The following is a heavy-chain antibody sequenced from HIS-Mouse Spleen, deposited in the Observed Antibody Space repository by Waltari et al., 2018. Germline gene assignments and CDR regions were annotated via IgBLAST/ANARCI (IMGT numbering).Heavy chain of an antibody. J-gene: IGHJ2*01. V-gene: IGHV4-39*07. Sequence: QLQLQESGPGLVKPSETLSLTCPVSGGSISSSSHYWCWIRQPPGKGLEWIGSIYYSGSTYYNPSLKSRVTISVDTSKNQFSLKLSSVTAADTAVYYCAREIPYSSSWYDWYFDLWGRGTLVTVSS. CDR1: GGSISSSSHY. D-gene: IGHD6-13*01. CDR2: IYYSGST. CDR3: AREIPYSSSWYDWYFDL.